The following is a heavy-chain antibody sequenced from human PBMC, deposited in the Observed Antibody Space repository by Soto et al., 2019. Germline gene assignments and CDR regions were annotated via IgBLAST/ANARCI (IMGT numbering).Heavy chain of an antibody. CDR3: ARALSFHDVLTGRGWVFYFDY. Sequence: QVRLQESGPGLVKPSETLSLTCTVSGGSISSYYWTWIRQPPGRGLEWIGDVYYSGNTNSNPSLKSRVTVSVDSSWSQFSLELKSVTTADTAVYYCARALSFHDVLTGRGWVFYFDYWGQGALVTVSS. J-gene: IGHJ4*02. CDR1: GGSISSYY. CDR2: VYYSGNT. V-gene: IGHV4-59*01. D-gene: IGHD3-9*01.